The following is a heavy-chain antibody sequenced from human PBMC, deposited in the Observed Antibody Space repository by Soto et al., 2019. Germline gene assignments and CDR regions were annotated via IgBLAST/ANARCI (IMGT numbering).Heavy chain of an antibody. J-gene: IGHJ4*02. V-gene: IGHV4-59*01. D-gene: IGHD3-10*01. CDR2: IYYSGST. CDR1: GGSISSYY. Sequence: SETLSITCTVSGGSISSYYWSWIRQPPGKGLEWIGYIYYSGSTNYNPSLKSRVTISVDTSKNQFSLKLSSVTAADTAVYYCARFRLLGNYFDYWGQGTLVT. CDR3: ARFRLLGNYFDY.